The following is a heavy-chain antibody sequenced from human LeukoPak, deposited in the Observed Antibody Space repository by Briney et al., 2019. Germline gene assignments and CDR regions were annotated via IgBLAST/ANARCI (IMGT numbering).Heavy chain of an antibody. CDR2: IQQDGNEK. CDR3: ARTVGITRRLGDY. CDR1: GFTFSSYW. V-gene: IGHV3-7*01. D-gene: IGHD6-19*01. J-gene: IGHJ4*02. Sequence: GGSLRLSCAASGFTFSSYWMTWVRQAPGKGLEWVANIQQDGNEKYYVDSVKGRFTISRDNAKNSLYLQMNSLRAEDTAVYYCARTVGITRRLGDYWGQGTLVTVSS.